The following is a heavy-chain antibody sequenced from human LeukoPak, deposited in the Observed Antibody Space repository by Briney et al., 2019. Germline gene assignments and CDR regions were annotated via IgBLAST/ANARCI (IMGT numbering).Heavy chain of an antibody. J-gene: IGHJ4*02. D-gene: IGHD1-1*01. CDR3: AKDTPTTGYHLDS. CDR2: IRYDGSDK. CDR1: GFTFRTYA. Sequence: GGSLRLSCAASGFTFRTYAMHWVRQAPGKGLEWVAFIRYDGSDKSYADSVKGRFTISRDNSENTLYLQINSLRVEDTAVYYCAKDTPTTGYHLDSWGQGTLVTVSS. V-gene: IGHV3-30*02.